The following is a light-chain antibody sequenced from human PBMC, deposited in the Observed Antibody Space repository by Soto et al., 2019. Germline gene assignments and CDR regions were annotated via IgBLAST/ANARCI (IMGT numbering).Light chain of an antibody. Sequence: DVVMTQSPNSLPVLLGQPASISCRSSQSVVYSDGNTYLTWFQQRPGQSPRRLIYKVTNRDSGVPDRFRGNWSGTDFTLKISRVEAEDVGIYYCLQATHWPRTVGQGTKVEMK. CDR2: KVT. V-gene: IGKV2-30*01. CDR1: QSVVYSDGNTY. J-gene: IGKJ1*01. CDR3: LQATHWPRT.